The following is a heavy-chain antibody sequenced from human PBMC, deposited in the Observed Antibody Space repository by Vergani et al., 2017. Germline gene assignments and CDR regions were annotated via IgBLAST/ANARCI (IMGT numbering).Heavy chain of an antibody. CDR2: ISGSG. Sequence: EVLLLESGGGLVQPGGSLRLSCAASGFTFSSYAMSWVRQAPEKGLEWVSGISGSGDYADSVKGRFTISRDNSKKTLFLQMNSLRAEDTAVYYCAKEFRSGYYLSDAFDIWGQGTMVTVSS. J-gene: IGHJ3*02. CDR1: GFTFSSYA. V-gene: IGHV3-23*01. CDR3: AKEFRSGYYLSDAFDI. D-gene: IGHD3-22*01.